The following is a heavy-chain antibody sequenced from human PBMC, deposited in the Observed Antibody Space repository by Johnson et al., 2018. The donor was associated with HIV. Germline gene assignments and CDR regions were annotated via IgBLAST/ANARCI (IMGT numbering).Heavy chain of an antibody. J-gene: IGHJ3*02. CDR1: GFTFNRAW. V-gene: IGHV3-15*01. D-gene: IGHD3-3*01. CDR2: VKSITDGGTT. CDR3: AKEEPVIQFLEWFPGAFDI. Sequence: VLLVESGGGLVQPGGSLRLSCAASGFTFNRAWMSWVRQAPGKGLEWVGRVKSITDGGTTDYTAPVTGRFTISRDDSKNTLYLQMNSLRAEDTAVYYCAKEEPVIQFLEWFPGAFDIWGQGTMVAVSS.